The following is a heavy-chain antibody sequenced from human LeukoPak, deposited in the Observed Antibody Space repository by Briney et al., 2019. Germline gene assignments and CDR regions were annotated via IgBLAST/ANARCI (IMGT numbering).Heavy chain of an antibody. Sequence: SETLSLTCTVSGDSISSGDYYWSWIRQPAGKGLEWIGRIYTSGSTNYNPSLKSRVTMSVDTSKNQFSLKLSSVTAADTAVYYCARVSRLLWFGELPHHYYYYMDVWGKGTTVTISS. D-gene: IGHD3-10*01. V-gene: IGHV4-61*02. CDR3: ARVSRLLWFGELPHHYYYYMDV. CDR2: IYTSGST. CDR1: GDSISSGDYY. J-gene: IGHJ6*03.